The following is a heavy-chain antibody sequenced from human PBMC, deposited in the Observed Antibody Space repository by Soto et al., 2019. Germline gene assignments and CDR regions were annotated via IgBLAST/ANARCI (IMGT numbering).Heavy chain of an antibody. V-gene: IGHV3-21*01. CDR1: GFTFSSYS. D-gene: IGHD3-10*01. CDR3: ARALLTSGFGELPSPNYFDY. CDR2: ISSSSSYI. Sequence: GGSLRLSCAASGFTFSSYSMNWARQAPGKGLEWVSSISSSSSYIYYADSVKGRFTISRDNAKNSLYLQMNSLRAEDTAVYYCARALLTSGFGELPSPNYFDYWGQGTLVTVSS. J-gene: IGHJ4*02.